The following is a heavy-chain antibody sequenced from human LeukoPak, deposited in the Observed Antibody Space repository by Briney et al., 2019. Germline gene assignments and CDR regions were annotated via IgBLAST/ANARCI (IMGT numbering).Heavy chain of an antibody. J-gene: IGHJ6*03. V-gene: IGHV3-48*04. CDR3: ARGTSSSSLRGFGGYYYYMDV. CDR1: GFTFSSYG. D-gene: IGHD6-13*01. Sequence: GGSLRLSCAASGFTFSSYGMSWVRQAPGKGLEWVSYISSSGSTIYYADSVKGRFTISRDNAKNSLYLQMNSLRAEDTAVYYCARGTSSSSLRGFGGYYYYMDVWGKGTTVTISS. CDR2: ISSSGSTI.